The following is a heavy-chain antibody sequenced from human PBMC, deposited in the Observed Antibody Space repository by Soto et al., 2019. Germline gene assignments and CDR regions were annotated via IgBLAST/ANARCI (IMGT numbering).Heavy chain of an antibody. J-gene: IGHJ4*02. V-gene: IGHV3-21*01. Sequence: PGGSLRLSCAASGFTFSSYAMSWVRQTQEKGLEWVSSISSTSSYTHYSDSVKGRSTISRDNANNSLFLQMNSLRAEDTATYYCARDLALAGNYWGQGVLVTVSS. CDR1: GFTFSSYA. CDR2: ISSTSSYT. D-gene: IGHD6-19*01. CDR3: ARDLALAGNY.